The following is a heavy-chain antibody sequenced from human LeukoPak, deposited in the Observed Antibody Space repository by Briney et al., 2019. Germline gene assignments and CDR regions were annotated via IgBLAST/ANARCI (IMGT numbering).Heavy chain of an antibody. D-gene: IGHD5-24*01. J-gene: IGHJ4*02. V-gene: IGHV7-4-1*02. Sequence: ASVKVSCKASGYTFTSYAMNWVRQAPGQGLEWMGWINANTGNPTYAQGFTGRFVFSLDTSVSTAYLQISSLKAEDTAVYYCARELVGPPPLKKMATGENFDYWGQGTLVTVSS. CDR2: INANTGNP. CDR1: GYTFTSYA. CDR3: ARELVGPPPLKKMATGENFDY.